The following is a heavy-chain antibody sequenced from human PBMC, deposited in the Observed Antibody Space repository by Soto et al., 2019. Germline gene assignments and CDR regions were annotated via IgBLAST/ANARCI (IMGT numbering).Heavy chain of an antibody. V-gene: IGHV1-69*13. CDR3: ASPTYYYDSSGYYYWYFDP. D-gene: IGHD3-22*01. CDR1: GGTFSSYA. CDR2: IIPIFGTA. J-gene: IGHJ2*01. Sequence: GASVKVSCKGSGGTFSSYAISGVRQARGQGVEWVGGIIPIFGTANCAQKSQGRVTITADESTSTAYMALSRLRSEDTAVYYCASPTYYYDSSGYYYWYFDPWGRGTLVTVSS.